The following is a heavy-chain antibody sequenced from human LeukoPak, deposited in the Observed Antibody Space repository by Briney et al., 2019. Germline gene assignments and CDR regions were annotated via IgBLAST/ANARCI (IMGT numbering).Heavy chain of an antibody. D-gene: IGHD3-22*01. CDR2: ISGSGGST. V-gene: IGHV3-23*01. CDR1: GFTFSSYG. Sequence: GGSLRLSCAASGFTFSSYGMSWVRQAPGKGLEWVSAISGSGGSTYYADSVKGRFTISRDNSKNTLYLQMNSLRAEDTAVYYCAKVLGVGGYYYPFDYWGQGTLVTVSS. CDR3: AKVLGVGGYYYPFDY. J-gene: IGHJ4*02.